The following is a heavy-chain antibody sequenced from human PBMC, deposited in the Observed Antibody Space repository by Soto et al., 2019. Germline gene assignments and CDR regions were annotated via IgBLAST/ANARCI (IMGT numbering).Heavy chain of an antibody. J-gene: IGHJ3*02. CDR3: ARRVIGSSRAFDI. D-gene: IGHD3-10*01. CDR1: GYTFTSYD. V-gene: IGHV3-23*01. CDR2: ISDGGDLT. Sequence: SCKASGYTFTSYDINWVRQAPEKGLEWVAGISDGGDLTYNADSVKGRFTISRDNSRNTLYLQMNSLRAEDTAVYYCARRVIGSSRAFDIWGQGTMVTVSS.